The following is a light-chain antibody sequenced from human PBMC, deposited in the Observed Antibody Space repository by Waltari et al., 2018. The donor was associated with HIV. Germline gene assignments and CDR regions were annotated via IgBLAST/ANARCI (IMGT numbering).Light chain of an antibody. V-gene: IGKV3-20*01. J-gene: IGKJ2*01. CDR2: GAS. Sequence: SSRARQSFSGSYVAWDQHKPGQAAWRVSYGASSRAMGIRDRVRGSGSGTDFTLTSRRLEPEDFAVYYCQQYGNSRYTFGQGTKVESK. CDR1: QSFSGSY. CDR3: QQYGNSRYT.